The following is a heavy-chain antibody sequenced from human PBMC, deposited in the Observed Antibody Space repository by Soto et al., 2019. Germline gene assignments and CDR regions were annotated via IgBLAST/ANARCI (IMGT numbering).Heavy chain of an antibody. CDR1: GFTFSNYA. D-gene: IGHD5-12*01. Sequence: EVQLLESGGGLVQPGGSLRLSCAASGFTFSNYAVTWVRQAPGKGLEWVSTISGSGGSTYYADSVKGRFTISRDNSKNTLYPQMNSLRAQDTAAYHCAKDQCSTCYEIYHWRQGTLVTVSS. J-gene: IGHJ5*02. CDR2: ISGSGGST. CDR3: AKDQCSTCYEIYH. V-gene: IGHV3-23*01.